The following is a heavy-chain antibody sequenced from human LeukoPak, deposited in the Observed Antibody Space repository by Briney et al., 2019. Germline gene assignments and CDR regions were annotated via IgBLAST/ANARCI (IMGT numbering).Heavy chain of an antibody. D-gene: IGHD5-18*01. CDR2: IYYSGST. CDR1: GGSISGYY. CDR3: ARDKQPGDY. Sequence: SETLSLTCTVSGGSISGYYWSWIQQPPGKGLEWIGYIYYSGSTTYNPSLKSRVTISVDTSKNQFSLNLSSVTAADTAVYYCARDKQPGDYWGQGTLVTVSS. J-gene: IGHJ4*02. V-gene: IGHV4-59*01.